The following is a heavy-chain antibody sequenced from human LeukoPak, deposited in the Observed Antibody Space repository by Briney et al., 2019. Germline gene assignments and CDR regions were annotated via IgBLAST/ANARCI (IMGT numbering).Heavy chain of an antibody. Sequence: SETLSLTCTVSGGSISSYYWSWIRQPPGKGLEWIGEINHSGSTNYNPSLKSRVTISVDTSKNQFSLKLSSVTAADTAVYYCARAVYGSGSYYTIDYWGQGTLVTVSS. CDR2: INHSGST. V-gene: IGHV4-34*01. J-gene: IGHJ4*02. D-gene: IGHD3-10*01. CDR1: GGSISSYY. CDR3: ARAVYGSGSYYTIDY.